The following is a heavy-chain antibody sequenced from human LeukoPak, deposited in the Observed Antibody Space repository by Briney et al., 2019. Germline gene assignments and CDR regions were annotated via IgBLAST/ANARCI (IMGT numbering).Heavy chain of an antibody. D-gene: IGHD2-15*01. J-gene: IGHJ4*02. CDR1: GYTFTSYD. V-gene: IGHV1-8*01. CDR2: VNPNSGHT. Sequence: ASVKVSCKASGYTFTSYDVNWVRQATGQGLAWMGLVNPNSGHTGYAQKFQGRVTMTTNTSISTAYMDLSSLRSEDTAVYYCARGSPVSYCSGGSCPYFDYWGQGTLVSVSS. CDR3: ARGSPVSYCSGGSCPYFDY.